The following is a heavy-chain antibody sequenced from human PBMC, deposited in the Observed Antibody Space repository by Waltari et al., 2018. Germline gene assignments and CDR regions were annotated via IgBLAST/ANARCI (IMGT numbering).Heavy chain of an antibody. CDR1: GFTLSGPA. D-gene: IGHD1-26*01. V-gene: IGHV3-73*01. CDR3: SRETISGSYEDH. J-gene: IGHJ4*02. CDR2: IRSKANSYAT. Sequence: EVQLVESGGGLVQPGGYLKLACAASGFTLSGPAMHWVRQASGKGLEWVGRIRSKANSYATAYAASVKGRFTISRDDSKNTAYLQMDSLKTEDTAVYYCSRETISGSYEDHWGQGTLVTVSS.